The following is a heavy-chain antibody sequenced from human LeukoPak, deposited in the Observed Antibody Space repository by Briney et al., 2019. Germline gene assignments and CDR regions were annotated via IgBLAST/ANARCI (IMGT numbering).Heavy chain of an antibody. CDR1: GFTFSSYS. CDR3: ASARYGDSYMDV. J-gene: IGHJ6*03. D-gene: IGHD4-17*01. CDR2: ISSSSSYI. V-gene: IGHV3-21*01. Sequence: GGSLRLSCAASGFTFSSYSMNWVRQAPGKGLEWVSSISSSSSYIYYADSVKGRFTISRDNAKNSLYLQMNSLRAEDTAVYYCASARYGDSYMDVWGKGTTVTVFS.